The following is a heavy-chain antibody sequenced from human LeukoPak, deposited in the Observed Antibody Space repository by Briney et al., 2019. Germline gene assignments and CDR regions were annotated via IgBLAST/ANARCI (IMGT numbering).Heavy chain of an antibody. CDR2: MNPNSGKT. J-gene: IGHJ4*02. Sequence: GASVKVSCKASGYTFTSYDINWVRQATGQGLEWMGWMNPNSGKTGYAQKFQGRVTMTRNTSISTAYMELSSMRSEATDVYYCARARYDFWSGYPSDYWGQGTLVTVSS. CDR3: ARARYDFWSGYPSDY. V-gene: IGHV1-8*01. D-gene: IGHD3-3*01. CDR1: GYTFTSYD.